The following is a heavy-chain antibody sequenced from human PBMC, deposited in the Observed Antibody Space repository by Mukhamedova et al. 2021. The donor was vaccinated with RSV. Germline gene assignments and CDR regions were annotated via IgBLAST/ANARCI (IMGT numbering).Heavy chain of an antibody. D-gene: IGHD3-9*01. CDR2: GGST. CDR3: ARGDDTGAYFFGY. J-gene: IGHJ4*02. V-gene: IGHV1-46*01. Sequence: GGSTTYAQKFQGRVSMTSDTSTSTVYMELYSLRSEDTAVYYCARGDDTGAYFFGYWGQGSLVTVSS.